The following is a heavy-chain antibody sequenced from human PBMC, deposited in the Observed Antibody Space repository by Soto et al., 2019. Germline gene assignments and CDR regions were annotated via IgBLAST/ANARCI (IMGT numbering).Heavy chain of an antibody. CDR3: ARDFEDIVLMVYAIPV. J-gene: IGHJ4*02. D-gene: IGHD2-8*01. Sequence: ASVKVSCKASGYTFTGYYMHWVRQAPGQGLEWMGWINPNSGGTNYAQKFQGRVTMTRDTSISTAYMELSRLRSDDTAVYYCARDFEDIVLMVYAIPVWAQGPLVTVSS. CDR2: INPNSGGT. V-gene: IGHV1-2*02. CDR1: GYTFTGYY.